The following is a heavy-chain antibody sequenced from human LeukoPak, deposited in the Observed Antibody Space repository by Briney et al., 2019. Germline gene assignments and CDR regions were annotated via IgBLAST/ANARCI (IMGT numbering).Heavy chain of an antibody. Sequence: SETLSLTCAVSGVSISGSSYFWGWIRQPPGKGLEWIGSIYYSGNTYYNPSLKSRVTISVGTSKNQFSLKLSSVTAADTAVYYCARLKEGIDYWGQGTLVTVSS. CDR1: GVSISGSSYF. J-gene: IGHJ4*02. CDR2: IYYSGNT. CDR3: ARLKEGIDY. D-gene: IGHD3-10*01. V-gene: IGHV4-39*01.